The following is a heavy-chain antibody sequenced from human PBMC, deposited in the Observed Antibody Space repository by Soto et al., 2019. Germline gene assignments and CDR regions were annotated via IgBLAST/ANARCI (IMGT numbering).Heavy chain of an antibody. J-gene: IGHJ5*02. V-gene: IGHV4-39*01. Sequence: QLQLQESGPGLVKPSETLSLTCTVSGGSISSSSYYWGWIRQPPGKGLEWIGSIYYSGSTYYNPSLKSRVTISGDTSKNQFSLKLSSVTAADTAVYYCARHDYGGNNKYNWFDPWGQGTLVTVSS. CDR3: ARHDYGGNNKYNWFDP. CDR2: IYYSGST. CDR1: GGSISSSSYY. D-gene: IGHD4-17*01.